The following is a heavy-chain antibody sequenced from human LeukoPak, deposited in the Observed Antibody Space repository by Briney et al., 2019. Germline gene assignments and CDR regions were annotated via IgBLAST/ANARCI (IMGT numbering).Heavy chain of an antibody. CDR3: ARITGDENYYYYYMDV. J-gene: IGHJ6*03. Sequence: GGSLRLSCAASGFTFSSYWMSWVRQAPGKGLEWVANIKQDGSEKYYVDSVKGRFTISRDNAKNSLYLQMNSLRAEDTAVYYCARITGDENYYYYYMDVWGKGTTVTVSS. V-gene: IGHV3-7*01. D-gene: IGHD7-27*01. CDR2: IKQDGSEK. CDR1: GFTFSSYW.